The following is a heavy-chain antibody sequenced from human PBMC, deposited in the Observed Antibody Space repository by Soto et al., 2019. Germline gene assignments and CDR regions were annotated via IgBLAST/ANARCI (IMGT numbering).Heavy chain of an antibody. Sequence: ASVKVSCKASGYTFTSYGISWVRQAPGQGLEWMGWISAYNGNTNYAQKLQGRVTMTTDTSTSTAYMELRSPRSDDTAVYYCARDRDIVVVPAAIPNWFDPWGQGTLVTVSS. J-gene: IGHJ5*02. V-gene: IGHV1-18*01. CDR3: ARDRDIVVVPAAIPNWFDP. CDR2: ISAYNGNT. CDR1: GYTFTSYG. D-gene: IGHD2-2*02.